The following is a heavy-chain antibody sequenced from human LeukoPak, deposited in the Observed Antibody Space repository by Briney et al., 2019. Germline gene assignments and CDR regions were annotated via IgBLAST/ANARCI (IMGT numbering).Heavy chain of an antibody. CDR2: INWNGGST. D-gene: IGHD3-22*01. CDR3: AREGIISYYYDSSGYPTP. J-gene: IGHJ5*02. V-gene: IGHV3-20*04. Sequence: GGSLRLSCAASGFTFDDYAMHWVRQAPGKGLEWVSGINWNGGSTGYADSVKGRFTISRDNAKNSLYLQMNSLRAEDTALYYCAREGIISYYYDSSGYPTPWGQGTLVTVSS. CDR1: GFTFDDYA.